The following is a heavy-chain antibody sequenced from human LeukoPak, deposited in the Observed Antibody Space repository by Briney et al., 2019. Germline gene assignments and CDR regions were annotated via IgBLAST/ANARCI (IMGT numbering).Heavy chain of an antibody. CDR1: GGSFSGYY. CDR2: INHSGST. Sequence: SETLSLTCAVYGGSFSGYYWSWIRQPPGKGLEWIGEINHSGSTNYNPSLKSRVTISVDTSKNQISLKQTSATAADTAVYYCARGGYCGNTRCGGLDSWGQGTLVTVSS. J-gene: IGHJ4*02. D-gene: IGHD2-2*01. CDR3: ARGGYCGNTRCGGLDS. V-gene: IGHV4-34*01.